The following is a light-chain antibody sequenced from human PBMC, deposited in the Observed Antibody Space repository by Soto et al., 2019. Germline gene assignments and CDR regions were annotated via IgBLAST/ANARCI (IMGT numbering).Light chain of an antibody. CDR3: QQPFKWPIT. V-gene: IGKV3-11*01. J-gene: IGKJ5*01. Sequence: EIVLTQSPATLSLSPWETATLSCRASQSVYDYLAWYQQKPGQTPRLLIYDTYKRATGIPARFSGSGSGTDFTLTISSLEPGDFAVYYCQQPFKWPITFGQGTRLEIK. CDR2: DTY. CDR1: QSVYDY.